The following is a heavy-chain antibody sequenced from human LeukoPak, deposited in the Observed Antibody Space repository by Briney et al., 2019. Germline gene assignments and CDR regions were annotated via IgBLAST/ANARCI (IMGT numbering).Heavy chain of an antibody. CDR1: GDSIRSNGYY. CDR3: AGNYKERWLQFSWFDP. Sequence: SETLSLTCNVSGDSIRSNGYYWGWIRQPPGKGLEWIGNIYHSGSTYYNPSLKSRVFISVDTSRNQFSLQLSSVTATDTAVYYCAGNYKERWLQFSWFDPWGQGKVVTVSS. J-gene: IGHJ5*02. CDR2: IYHSGST. D-gene: IGHD5-24*01. V-gene: IGHV4-39*01.